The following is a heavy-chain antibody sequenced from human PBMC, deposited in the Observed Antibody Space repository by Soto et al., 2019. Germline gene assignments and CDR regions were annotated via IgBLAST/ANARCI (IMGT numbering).Heavy chain of an antibody. CDR2: ISAYNGNT. V-gene: IGHV1-18*01. CDR1: GYTFTSYG. J-gene: IGHJ4*02. D-gene: IGHD2-2*01. Sequence: QVQLVQSGAEVKKPAASVKVSCKASGYTFTSYGISWVRQAPGQGLEWMGWISAYNGNTNYAQKPQGRVTMAIDTAPGKGSLEPRGLRSWDTAEFFCASGEPPSLKWGQGSLVTVSS. CDR3: ASGEPPSLK.